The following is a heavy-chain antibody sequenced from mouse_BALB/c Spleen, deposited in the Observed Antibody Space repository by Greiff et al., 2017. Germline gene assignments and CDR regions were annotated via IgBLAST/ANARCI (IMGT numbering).Heavy chain of an antibody. CDR2: IDPSDSET. J-gene: IGHJ4*01. CDR1: GYSFTSYW. V-gene: IGHV1S127*01. CDR3: AREYGNYGAMDY. D-gene: IGHD2-10*02. Sequence: QVQLQQSGPQLVRPGASVKISCKASGYSFTSYWMHWVKQRPGQGLEWIGMIDPSDSETRLNQKFKDKATLTVDKSSSTAYMQLSSPTSEDSAVYYCAREYGNYGAMDYWGQGTSVTVSS.